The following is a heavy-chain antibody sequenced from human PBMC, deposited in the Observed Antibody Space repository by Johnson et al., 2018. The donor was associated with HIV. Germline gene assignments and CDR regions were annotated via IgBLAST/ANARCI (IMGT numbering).Heavy chain of an antibody. J-gene: IGHJ3*02. CDR1: GFTFSSYA. Sequence: QVQLVESGGGVVQPGRSLRLSCAASGFTFSSYAMHWVRQAPGKGLEWVAVISYDGSNKYSADSVKGRLTISRDNSKNTLYLEMNSLRAEDTAVYYCARARTRTVKDAFDIWGQGTMVTVSS. CDR3: ARARTRTVKDAFDI. D-gene: IGHD4-17*01. CDR2: ISYDGSNK. V-gene: IGHV3-30*04.